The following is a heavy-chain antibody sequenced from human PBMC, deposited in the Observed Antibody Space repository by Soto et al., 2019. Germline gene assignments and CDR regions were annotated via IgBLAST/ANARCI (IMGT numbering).Heavy chain of an antibody. CDR2: IYYSGST. D-gene: IGHD3-9*01. J-gene: IGHJ4*02. CDR1: GGSISSSSYY. V-gene: IGHV4-39*01. Sequence: SETLSLTCTVSGGSISSSSYYWGWIRQPPGKGLEWIGSIYYSGSTYYNPSLKSRVTISVGTSKNQFSLKLSSVTAADTAVYYCARLATGYSGDYFDYWGQGTLVTVSS. CDR3: ARLATGYSGDYFDY.